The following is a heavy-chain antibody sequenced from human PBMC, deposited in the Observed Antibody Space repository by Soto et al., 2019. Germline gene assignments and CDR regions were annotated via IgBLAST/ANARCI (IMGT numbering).Heavy chain of an antibody. CDR3: PRDKYGDYFDY. V-gene: IGHV3-7*03. CDR1: GFTFCSSW. J-gene: IGHJ4*02. CDR2: IKQDGSEK. D-gene: IGHD4-17*01. Sequence: CLRLSCAASGFTFCSSWVSWVRQAPGKGLEWVANIKQDGSEKYYVDSVKGRFTISRDNAKNSLYLQMNSLRAEDTAVYYCPRDKYGDYFDYWGEGTLVTVSS.